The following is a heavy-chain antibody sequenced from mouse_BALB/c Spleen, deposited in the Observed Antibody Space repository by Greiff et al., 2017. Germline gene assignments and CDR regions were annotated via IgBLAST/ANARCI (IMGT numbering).Heavy chain of an antibody. D-gene: IGHD1-1*01. V-gene: IGHV5-6-5*01. CDR3: ARGATVVATRYFDV. CDR1: GFTFSSYA. Sequence: DVKLVESGGGLVKPGGSLKLSCAASGFTFSSYAMSWVRQTPEKRLEWVASISSGGSTYYPDSVKGRFTISRDNARNILYLQMSSLRSEDTAMYYCARGATVVATRYFDVWGAGTTVTVSS. J-gene: IGHJ1*01. CDR2: ISSGGST.